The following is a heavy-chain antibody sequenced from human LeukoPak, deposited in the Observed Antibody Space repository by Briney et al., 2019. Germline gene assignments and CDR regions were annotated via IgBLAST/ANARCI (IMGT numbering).Heavy chain of an antibody. Sequence: GASVKVSCKASGYTFTSYYMHWVRQAPGQGLEWMGIINPSGGSTSYAQKFQGSVTMTRDTSTSTVYMELSSLRSEDTAVYYCARDRLDCSSTSCYVYGMDVWGKGTTVTVSS. CDR2: INPSGGST. D-gene: IGHD2-2*01. V-gene: IGHV1-46*01. CDR1: GYTFTSYY. J-gene: IGHJ6*04. CDR3: ARDRLDCSSTSCYVYGMDV.